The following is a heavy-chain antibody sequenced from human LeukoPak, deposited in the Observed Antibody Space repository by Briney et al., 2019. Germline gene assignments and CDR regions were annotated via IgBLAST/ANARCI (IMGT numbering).Heavy chain of an antibody. CDR1: GGSISSYY. D-gene: IGHD3-16*01. J-gene: IGHJ3*01. Sequence: PADTLSLTCTVSGGSISSYYWSWIRQPPGKGLEWIGYIYYSGSTNYNPSLKSRVTISVDTSKNQFSLKLSSVTAADTAVYYCARLGALHDAFDVWGQGTLVTVSS. CDR2: IYYSGST. V-gene: IGHV4-59*08. CDR3: ARLGALHDAFDV.